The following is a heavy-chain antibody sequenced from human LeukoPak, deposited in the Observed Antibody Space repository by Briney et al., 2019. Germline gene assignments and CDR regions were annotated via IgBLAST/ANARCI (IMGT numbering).Heavy chain of an antibody. CDR3: AKGVWFGELLNYFDY. V-gene: IGHV3-23*01. CDR2: ISGSGGST. D-gene: IGHD3-10*01. Sequence: GRSLRLSCAASGFSFSTYAMHWVRQAPGKGLEWVSAISGSGGSTYYADSVKGRFTISRDNSKNTLYLQMNSLRAEDTAVYYCAKGVWFGELLNYFDYWGQGTLVTVSS. J-gene: IGHJ4*02. CDR1: GFSFSTYA.